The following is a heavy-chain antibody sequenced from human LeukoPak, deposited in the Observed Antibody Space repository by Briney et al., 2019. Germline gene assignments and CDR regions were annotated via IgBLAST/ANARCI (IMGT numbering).Heavy chain of an antibody. V-gene: IGHV1-3*01. J-gene: IGHJ5*02. CDR3: ARFLDDYGGEFDP. Sequence: ASVKVSYKASGYTFTSYAMHWVRQAPGQRLEWMGWINAGNGNTKYSQKFQGRVTITRDTSASTAYMELSSLRSEDTAVYYCARFLDDYGGEFDPWGQGTLVTVSS. CDR2: INAGNGNT. CDR1: GYTFTSYA. D-gene: IGHD4-23*01.